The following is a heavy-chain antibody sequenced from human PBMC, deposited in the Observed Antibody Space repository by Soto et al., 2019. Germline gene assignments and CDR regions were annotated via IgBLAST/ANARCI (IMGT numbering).Heavy chain of an antibody. CDR3: ARAKVEMATINGDY. Sequence: GGSLRLSCAASGFTFSSDSMNWVRQAPGKGLEWVSSISSSSSYIYYADSVKGRFTISRDNAKNSLYLQMNSLRAEDTAVYYFARAKVEMATINGDYWGQGTLVSVSS. D-gene: IGHD5-12*01. CDR2: ISSSSSYI. CDR1: GFTFSSDS. J-gene: IGHJ4*02. V-gene: IGHV3-21*01.